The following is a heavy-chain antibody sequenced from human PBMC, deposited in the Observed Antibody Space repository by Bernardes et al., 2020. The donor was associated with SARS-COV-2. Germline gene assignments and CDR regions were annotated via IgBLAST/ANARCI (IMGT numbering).Heavy chain of an antibody. CDR3: ATERQSLTVFGVGHDAFDF. Sequence: GGSLRLSCAASGFTFKDYTMHWVRQAPGKGLAWVSLVSRDGSTTNYADSVKGRFIISRDSSRNTVHLQMDSLRKEDTALYYCATERQSLTVFGVGHDAFDFCGQGTMLTVSS. CDR2: VSRDGSTT. CDR1: GFTFKDYT. D-gene: IGHD3-3*01. V-gene: IGHV3-43*01. J-gene: IGHJ3*01.